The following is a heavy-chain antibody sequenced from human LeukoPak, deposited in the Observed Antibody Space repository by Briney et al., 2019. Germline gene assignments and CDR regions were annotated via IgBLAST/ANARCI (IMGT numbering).Heavy chain of an antibody. D-gene: IGHD3-10*01. CDR2: ISSSTSYI. CDR1: GFTFSSYN. Sequence: GGSLRLSCAASGFTFSSYNMNWVRQAPGKGLEWVSSISSSTSYIYYADSVKGRFTISRDNAKNSLYLQMNSLRAEDTAVYYCARGLRRITMVRGVIKYYYMDVWGKGTTVTVSS. V-gene: IGHV3-21*01. J-gene: IGHJ6*03. CDR3: ARGLRRITMVRGVIKYYYMDV.